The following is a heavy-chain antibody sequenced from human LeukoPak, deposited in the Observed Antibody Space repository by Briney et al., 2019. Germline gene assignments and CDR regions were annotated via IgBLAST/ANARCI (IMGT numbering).Heavy chain of an antibody. J-gene: IGHJ6*02. CDR3: ARGGSWTTVFYYYYGMDV. CDR1: GGSISSYY. D-gene: IGHD4-11*01. CDR2: IYYSGST. Sequence: SETLSLTCTVSGGSISSYYWSWIRQHPGKGLEWIGYIYYSGSTYYNPSLKSRVTISVDTSKNQFSLKLSSVTAADTAVYYCARGGSWTTVFYYYYGMDVWGQGTTATVSS. V-gene: IGHV4-59*06.